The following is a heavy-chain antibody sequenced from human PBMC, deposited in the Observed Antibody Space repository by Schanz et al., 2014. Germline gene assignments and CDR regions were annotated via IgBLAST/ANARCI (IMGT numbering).Heavy chain of an antibody. CDR1: GGSITGYY. CDR2: ISYRGVT. CDR3: ARHYDAFDI. V-gene: IGHV4-59*08. Sequence: QVQLQESGPGLVKPSETLSLTCTVSGGSITGYYWSWIRQPPGKGLEWIGFISYRGVTNHNPSLKSRFPFSLDPSKTHLPLKVTSVPAADTAVYYCARHYDAFDIWGQGTTVIVSS. J-gene: IGHJ3*02.